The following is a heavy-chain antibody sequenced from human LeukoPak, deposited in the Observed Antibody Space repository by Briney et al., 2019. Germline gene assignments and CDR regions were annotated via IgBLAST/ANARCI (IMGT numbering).Heavy chain of an antibody. Sequence: SETLSLTCTVSGGSISSYYWSWIRQPPGKGLEWIGYIYYSGSTNYNPSLKSRVTISVDTSKNQFSLKLSSVTAADTAVYYCARAGRHVSTISRFDYWGQGTLVTVSS. V-gene: IGHV4-59*01. CDR3: ARAGRHVSTISRFDY. J-gene: IGHJ4*02. CDR2: IYYSGST. CDR1: GGSISSYY. D-gene: IGHD2-2*01.